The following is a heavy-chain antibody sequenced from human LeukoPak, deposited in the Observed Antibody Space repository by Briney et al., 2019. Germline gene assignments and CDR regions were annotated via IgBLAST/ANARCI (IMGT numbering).Heavy chain of an antibody. CDR2: IYYSGST. CDR1: GGSFSGYY. V-gene: IGHV4-59*01. CDR3: ARVATRGRATDY. Sequence: SETLSLTCAVYGGSFSGYYWSWIRQPPGKGLEWIGYIYYSGSTNYNPSLKSRVTISVDTSKNQFSLKLSSVTAADTAVYYCARVATRGRATDYWGQGTLVTVSS. D-gene: IGHD5-12*01. J-gene: IGHJ4*02.